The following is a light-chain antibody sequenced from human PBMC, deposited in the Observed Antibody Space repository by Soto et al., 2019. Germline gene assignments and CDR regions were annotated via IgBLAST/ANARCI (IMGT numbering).Light chain of an antibody. CDR1: QSVNAN. J-gene: IGKJ1*01. CDR2: DAS. CDR3: KQYNTWLWT. Sequence: EVVMTQSPATLSVSPGERATLSCRASQSVNANLAWYQQKPGQAPRLLIHDASNMATGIPARFSGSGFGTEFNLASSSRQGEDVAVYDCKQYNTWLWTFGQGTKV. V-gene: IGKV3-15*01.